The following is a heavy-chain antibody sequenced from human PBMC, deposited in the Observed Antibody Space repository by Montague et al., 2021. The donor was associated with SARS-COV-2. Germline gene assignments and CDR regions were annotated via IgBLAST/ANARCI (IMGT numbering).Heavy chain of an antibody. CDR1: GFTFSSYS. V-gene: IGHV3-21*01. Sequence: SLRLSCAASGFTFSSYSMNWVRQAPGKGLEWVSFISSSSSYIYYADSVKGRFTISRDNAKNSLYLQMNSLRAEDTAVYYCARDLNDYVWGSYRYFDYWGQGTLVTVSS. CDR2: ISSSSSYI. CDR3: ARDLNDYVWGSYRYFDY. D-gene: IGHD3-16*02. J-gene: IGHJ4*02.